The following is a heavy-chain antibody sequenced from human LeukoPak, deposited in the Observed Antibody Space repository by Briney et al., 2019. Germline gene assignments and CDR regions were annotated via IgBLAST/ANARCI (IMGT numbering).Heavy chain of an antibody. D-gene: IGHD1-7*01. CDR2: INPNSGGT. CDR1: GYTFTGYY. Sequence: ASVKVSCKASGYTFTGYYMHWVRQAPGQGLEWMGWINPNSGGTNYAQKFQGRVTMTRDTSISTAYMELSRLRSDDTAVYYCARGFYNWNYGDAFDIWAKGQWSPSLQ. V-gene: IGHV1-2*02. J-gene: IGHJ3*02. CDR3: ARGFYNWNYGDAFDI.